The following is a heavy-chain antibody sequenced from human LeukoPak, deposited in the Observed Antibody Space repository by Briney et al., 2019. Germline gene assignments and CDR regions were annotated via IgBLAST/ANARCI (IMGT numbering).Heavy chain of an antibody. Sequence: SETLSLTCAVYGGSFSGYYWNWIRQPPGKGLEWIGEINHSGSTNYNPSLKSRVTISVDTSKNQFSLKLSSVTAADTAVYYCARGQGVHDFWSGYFYNWFDPWGQGTLVTVSS. V-gene: IGHV4-34*01. CDR1: GGSFSGYY. CDR2: INHSGST. CDR3: ARGQGVHDFWSGYFYNWFDP. J-gene: IGHJ5*02. D-gene: IGHD3-3*01.